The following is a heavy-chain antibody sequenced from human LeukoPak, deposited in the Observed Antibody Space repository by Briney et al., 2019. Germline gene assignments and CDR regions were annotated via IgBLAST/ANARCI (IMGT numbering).Heavy chain of an antibody. Sequence: GGSLRLSCAASGFTFSSYWMHWVRQAPGKGLEWVSGISGSGGSTYYADSVKGRFTISRDNSKKTLYLQMNSLRAEDTAVHYCAKMEAWTTVTGSGVDYWGQGTLVTVSS. CDR1: GFTFSSYW. D-gene: IGHD4-17*01. J-gene: IGHJ4*02. V-gene: IGHV3-23*01. CDR3: AKMEAWTTVTGSGVDY. CDR2: ISGSGGST.